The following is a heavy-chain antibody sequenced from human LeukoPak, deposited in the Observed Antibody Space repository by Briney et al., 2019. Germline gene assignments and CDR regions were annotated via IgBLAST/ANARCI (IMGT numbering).Heavy chain of an antibody. V-gene: IGHV4-4*07. Sequence: SETLSLTCTVSGGSINSYYWSWIRQPAGKGLAWIGRIYSSGSTNYNPSLKSRVSMSVDTSTNQFSLKLTSVTAADTAVYYCARGGKATVVTMWGQGILVTVSS. CDR1: GGSINSYY. CDR3: ARGGKATVVTM. CDR2: IYSSGST. D-gene: IGHD4-23*01. J-gene: IGHJ4*02.